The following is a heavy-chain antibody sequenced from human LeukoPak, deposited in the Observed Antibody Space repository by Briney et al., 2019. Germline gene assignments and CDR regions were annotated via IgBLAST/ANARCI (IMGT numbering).Heavy chain of an antibody. J-gene: IGHJ4*02. V-gene: IGHV3-23*01. CDR2: ISGSGGST. Sequence: TGGSLRLSCVASGFTFSSYAVSWVRQAPGKGLEWVSGISGSGGSTYYADSVKGRFTISRDNSKNTLYLQVNSLRAEDTAVYYCARSSGYSYGYYFDYWGQGTLVTVSS. CDR1: GFTFSSYA. CDR3: ARSSGYSYGYYFDY. D-gene: IGHD5-18*01.